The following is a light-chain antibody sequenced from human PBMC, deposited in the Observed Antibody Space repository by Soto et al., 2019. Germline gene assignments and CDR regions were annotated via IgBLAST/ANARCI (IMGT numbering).Light chain of an antibody. CDR1: SSDVGGYNY. J-gene: IGLJ2*01. CDR2: DVT. CDR3: SSHTSSSTQV. V-gene: IGLV2-14*01. Sequence: QSVLTQPASVSGSPGQSITISCTGTSSDVGGYNYVSWYQQHPGKAPKLMIYDVTNRPSGVSNRFSGSKSGNTASLTISGLQTEDEADYYCSSHTSSSTQVFGGGTKVTVL.